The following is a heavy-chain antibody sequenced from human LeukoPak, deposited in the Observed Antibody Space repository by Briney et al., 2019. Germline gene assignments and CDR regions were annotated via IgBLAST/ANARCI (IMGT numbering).Heavy chain of an antibody. CDR3: ARRGTGYSSSWYP. Sequence: SETLSLTCTVSGGSISSYYWSWIRQPAGKGLEWIGHIYTSGSTNYNPSLKSRVTMSVDTSKNQLSLTLSSVTAADTAVYYCARRGTGYSSSWYPWGQGTLVTVSS. J-gene: IGHJ5*02. CDR1: GGSISSYY. V-gene: IGHV4-4*07. D-gene: IGHD6-13*01. CDR2: IYTSGST.